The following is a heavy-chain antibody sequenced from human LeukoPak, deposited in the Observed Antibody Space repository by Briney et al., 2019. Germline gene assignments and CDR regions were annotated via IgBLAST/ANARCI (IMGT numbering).Heavy chain of an antibody. CDR2: INHSGST. CDR3: ARGDPVVY. CDR1: GGSFSGYY. J-gene: IGHJ4*02. V-gene: IGHV4-34*01. Sequence: PSETLSLTCAVYGGSFSGYYWSWIRQPPGKGLEWIGEINHSGSTNYNPSLKSRVTISVDTSKNQFSLKLSSVTAADTAVYYCARGDPVVYWGQGTLVTASS.